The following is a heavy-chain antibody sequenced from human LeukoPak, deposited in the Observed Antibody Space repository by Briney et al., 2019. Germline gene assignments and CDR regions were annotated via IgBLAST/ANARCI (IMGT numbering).Heavy chain of an antibody. CDR1: GFTFSSYG. D-gene: IGHD3-3*01. J-gene: IGHJ4*02. Sequence: GGSLRLSCAASGFTFSSYGMHWVRQAPGKGLEWVAFIRYDGSNKYYADSVKGRFTISRDNSKNTLYLQMNSLRAEDTAVYYCATVGYDFWSGFDYWGQGTLVTVSS. CDR3: ATVGYDFWSGFDY. V-gene: IGHV3-30*02. CDR2: IRYDGSNK.